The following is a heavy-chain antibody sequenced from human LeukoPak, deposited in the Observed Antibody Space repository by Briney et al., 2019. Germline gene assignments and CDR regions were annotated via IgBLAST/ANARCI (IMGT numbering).Heavy chain of an antibody. D-gene: IGHD4-23*01. CDR3: ASRYYGGNSVDY. CDR2: IYTSGST. CDR1: GGSISSSSYY. J-gene: IGHJ4*02. V-gene: IGHV4-61*02. Sequence: PSETLSLTCTVSGGSISSSSYYWSWIRQPAGKGLEWIGRIYTSGSTNYNPSLKSRVTISVDTSKNQFSLKLSSVTAADTAVYYCASRYYGGNSVDYWGQGTLVTVSS.